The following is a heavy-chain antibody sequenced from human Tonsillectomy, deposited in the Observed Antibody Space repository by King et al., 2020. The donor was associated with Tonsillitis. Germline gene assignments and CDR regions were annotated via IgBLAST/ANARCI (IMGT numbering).Heavy chain of an antibody. V-gene: IGHV5-51*01. Sequence: VQLVQSGAEVKKPGESLKISCKGSGYSFISYWIGWVRQMPGKGLEWMGIIYPGDSDTRYSPSFQGQVTISADKSISTAYLQWSSLKASDAAMYYCARHSGTPGGIVATIYYYCMDVWGQGTTVTVSS. CDR2: IYPGDSDT. J-gene: IGHJ6*02. D-gene: IGHD5-12*01. CDR1: GYSFISYW. CDR3: ARHSGTPGGIVATIYYYCMDV.